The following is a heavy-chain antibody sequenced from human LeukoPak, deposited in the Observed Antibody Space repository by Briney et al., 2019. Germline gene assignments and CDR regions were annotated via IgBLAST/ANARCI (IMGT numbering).Heavy chain of an antibody. V-gene: IGHV4-59*08. CDR2: IYYSGST. CDR1: GGSISSYY. D-gene: IGHD3-16*01. J-gene: IGHJ3*02. Sequence: SETLSLTCTVSGGSISSYYWSWIRQPPGKGLEWIGYIYYSGSTNYNPSLKSRVTISVDTSKNQFSLKLSSVTAADTAVYYCATGRRGYAFDIWGQGTMVTVSS. CDR3: ATGRRGYAFDI.